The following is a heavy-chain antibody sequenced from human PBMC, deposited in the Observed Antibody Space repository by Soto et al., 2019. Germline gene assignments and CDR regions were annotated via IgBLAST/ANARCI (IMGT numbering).Heavy chain of an antibody. CDR3: ARGIWRDAFDI. J-gene: IGHJ3*02. D-gene: IGHD2-15*01. V-gene: IGHV1-69*13. CDR1: GGTFSSYA. CDR2: IIPIFGTA. Sequence: ASVKGSWKASGGTFSSYAISWVRQAPGQGLEWMGGIIPIFGTANYAQKFQGRVTITADESTSTAYMELSSLRSEDTAVYYCARGIWRDAFDIWGQGTMVTVSS.